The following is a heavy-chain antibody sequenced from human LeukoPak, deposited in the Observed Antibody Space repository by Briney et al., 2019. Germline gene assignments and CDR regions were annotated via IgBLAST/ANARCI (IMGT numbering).Heavy chain of an antibody. Sequence: SVKVSCKASGGTFSSYAISWVRQAPGQGLEWMGRIIPIFGTANYAQEFQGRVTITTDESTSTAYMELSSLRSEDTAVYYCARHGASSGFIFDYWGQGTLVTVSS. V-gene: IGHV1-69*05. CDR1: GGTFSSYA. J-gene: IGHJ4*02. CDR2: IIPIFGTA. D-gene: IGHD3-22*01. CDR3: ARHGASSGFIFDY.